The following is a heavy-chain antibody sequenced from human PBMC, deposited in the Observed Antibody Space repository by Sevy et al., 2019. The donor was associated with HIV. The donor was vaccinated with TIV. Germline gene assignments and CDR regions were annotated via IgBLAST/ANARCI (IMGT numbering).Heavy chain of an antibody. Sequence: SGPTLVNPTQTLTLTCTFSGFSLSTSGVGVGWIRQPPGKALEWLALIYWDDNKRYSPSLRRRLTITKDTSKNKVVLTMNNMDPVDTATYYCAHSLYGDYIGGYFDYWGQGTLVTVSS. CDR1: GFSLSTSGVG. CDR3: AHSLYGDYIGGYFDY. CDR2: IYWDDNK. J-gene: IGHJ4*02. D-gene: IGHD4-17*01. V-gene: IGHV2-5*02.